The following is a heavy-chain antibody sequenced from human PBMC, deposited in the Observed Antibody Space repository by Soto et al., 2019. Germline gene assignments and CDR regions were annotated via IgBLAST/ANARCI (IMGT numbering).Heavy chain of an antibody. CDR1: GGSISSSSYY. CDR2: IDYSGST. V-gene: IGHV4-39*02. J-gene: IGHJ5*02. D-gene: IGHD1-7*01. Sequence: QLQLQESGPGLVKPSETLSLTCTVSGGSISSSSYYWGWVRQPPGNGLEWIGSIDYSGSTYYNPSLQSRVTIFVDTSNNQFSLRLNSVTAADTAVYYCAREWNYHGEGWFDPWGQGTLVTVSS. CDR3: AREWNYHGEGWFDP.